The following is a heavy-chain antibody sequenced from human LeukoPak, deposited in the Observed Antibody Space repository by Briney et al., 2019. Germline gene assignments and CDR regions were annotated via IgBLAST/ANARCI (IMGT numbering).Heavy chain of an antibody. CDR2: ISYDGSNK. J-gene: IGHJ6*02. Sequence: PGRSLRLSCAASGFTFSSYGMHWVRQAPGKGLEWVAVISYDGSNKYYADSVKGRFTISRDNSKNTLYLQMNSLRAEDTAVYYCAKDSRRNYYGMDVWGQGTTVTVSS. CDR1: GFTFSSYG. V-gene: IGHV3-30*18. CDR3: AKDSRRNYYGMDV.